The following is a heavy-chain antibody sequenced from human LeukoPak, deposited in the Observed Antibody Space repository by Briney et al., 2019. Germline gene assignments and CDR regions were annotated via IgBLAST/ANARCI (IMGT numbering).Heavy chain of an antibody. CDR2: INPNSGGT. Sequence: ASVKVSCKASGYTFTGYYMHWVRQAPGQGLEWMGWINPNSGGTNYAQKFQGRVTMTRDTSISTAYMELSRLRSDDTAVHYCARDSPYGDYVYFDYWGQGTLVTVSS. CDR1: GYTFTGYY. D-gene: IGHD4-17*01. CDR3: ARDSPYGDYVYFDY. J-gene: IGHJ4*02. V-gene: IGHV1-2*02.